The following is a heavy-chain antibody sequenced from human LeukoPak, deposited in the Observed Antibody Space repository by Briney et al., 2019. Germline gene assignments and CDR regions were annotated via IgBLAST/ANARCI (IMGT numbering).Heavy chain of an antibody. D-gene: IGHD5-18*01. CDR2: ISGSGGST. V-gene: IGHV3-23*01. CDR1: GFTFSSYS. CDR3: AKEPARGSYGYFDY. J-gene: IGHJ4*02. Sequence: TGGSLRLSCAASGFTFSSYSMSWVRQAPGKGLEWVSAISGSGGSTYYADSVKGRFTISRDNSNNTLYLQMNSLRAEDTAVYYCAKEPARGSYGYFDYWGQGTLVTVSS.